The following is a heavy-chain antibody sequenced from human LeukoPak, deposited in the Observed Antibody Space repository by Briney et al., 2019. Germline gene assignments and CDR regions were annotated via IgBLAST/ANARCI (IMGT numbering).Heavy chain of an antibody. CDR3: ASGHNSGWGYFDY. J-gene: IGHJ4*02. CDR1: GGSISSYQ. V-gene: IGHV4-4*07. D-gene: IGHD6-19*01. CDR2: INTSGTT. Sequence: SETLSLTCTVSGGSISSYQWSWIRQPAGKGLECIGRINTSGTTNYNPSLKSRVTMSVDTSKNQFSLKLSSVTAAGTAVYYCASGHNSGWGYFDYWGQGSLVTVSS.